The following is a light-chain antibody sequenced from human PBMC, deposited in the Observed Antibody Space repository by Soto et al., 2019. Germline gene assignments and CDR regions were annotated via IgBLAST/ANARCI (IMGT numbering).Light chain of an antibody. V-gene: IGLV1-40*01. Sequence: QSVLTQPPSVSGAPGQRVTISCTGSSSNIGAGYDVHWYQQLPGTDPKLLIYGNSNRPSRVPDRFSGSKSGTSASLAITGLQAEDEADYYCQSYDSSLSYVLGTGTKLTVL. CDR1: SSNIGAGYD. CDR3: QSYDSSLSYV. CDR2: GNS. J-gene: IGLJ1*01.